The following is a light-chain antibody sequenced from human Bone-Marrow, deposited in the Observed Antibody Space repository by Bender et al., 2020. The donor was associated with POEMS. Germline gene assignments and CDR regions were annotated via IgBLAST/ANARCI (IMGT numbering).Light chain of an antibody. CDR3: CSYAGSRSYV. CDR1: SSDIGSYDL. V-gene: IGLV2-23*02. Sequence: QSALTQPASVSGSPGQSITISCSGSSSDIGSYDLVSWYQQPPGTAPKLMIYEVSNRPSGVPDRFSGSKSGNTASLTISGLQADDEADYYCCSYAGSRSYVFGSGTKVTVL. J-gene: IGLJ1*01. CDR2: EVS.